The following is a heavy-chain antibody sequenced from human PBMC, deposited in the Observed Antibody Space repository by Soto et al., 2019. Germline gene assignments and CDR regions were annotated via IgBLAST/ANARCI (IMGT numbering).Heavy chain of an antibody. Sequence: QVQLVQSGAEVKKPGSSVKVSCKASGGTFSSYTISLVRQAPGQGLEWMGRIIPILGIANYAQKFQGRVTITADKSTSTAYMELSSLRSEDTAVYYCAREGCSGGSCYYFDYCGQGTLVTVSS. CDR2: IIPILGIA. J-gene: IGHJ4*02. CDR3: AREGCSGGSCYYFDY. CDR1: GGTFSSYT. V-gene: IGHV1-69*08. D-gene: IGHD2-15*01.